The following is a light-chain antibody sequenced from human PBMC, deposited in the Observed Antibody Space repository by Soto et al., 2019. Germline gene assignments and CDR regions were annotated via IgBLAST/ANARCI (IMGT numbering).Light chain of an antibody. J-gene: IGKJ3*01. CDR3: QQYNSYPFT. CDR2: YAS. Sequence: DIQMTQSPSTLSASVGDRVTITCRASQSISSWLAWYQQKPGKAPKLLIYYASRSESGVASRFSGGGSGAESALAISSLQPDDFATYSCQQYNSYPFTFGPGTKVDIK. V-gene: IGKV1-5*01. CDR1: QSISSW.